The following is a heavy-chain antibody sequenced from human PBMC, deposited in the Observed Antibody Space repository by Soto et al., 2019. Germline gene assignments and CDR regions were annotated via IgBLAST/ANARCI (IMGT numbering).Heavy chain of an antibody. CDR1: DFSSRSSIYC. CDR2: IYYSGST. CDR3: ARSQVVTPHGY. D-gene: IGHD2-15*01. Sequence: SDTLSLTCTFADFSSRSSIYCWGRKRQPPGKGLEWIGSIYYSGSTYYNPSLKSRVTISVDTSKNQFSLKLSSVTAADTAVYYCARSQVVTPHGYWGQGTLVNGSS. V-gene: IGHV4-39*01. J-gene: IGHJ4*02.